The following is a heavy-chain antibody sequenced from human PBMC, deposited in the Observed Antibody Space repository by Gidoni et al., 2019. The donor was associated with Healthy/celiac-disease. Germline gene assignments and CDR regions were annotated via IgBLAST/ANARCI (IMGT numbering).Heavy chain of an antibody. D-gene: IGHD6-13*01. CDR3: ARDADSSSWYGGYFDY. CDR2: IWYDGSNK. Sequence: QVQLVESGGGVVQPGRCLRLSCAAAGFTFRSYGMHWVRQAPGKGLAWVAVIWYDGSNKYYADSVKGRFTISRDNSKNTLYLQMNSLRAEDTAVYYCARDADSSSWYGGYFDYWGQGTLVTVSS. V-gene: IGHV3-33*01. CDR1: GFTFRSYG. J-gene: IGHJ4*02.